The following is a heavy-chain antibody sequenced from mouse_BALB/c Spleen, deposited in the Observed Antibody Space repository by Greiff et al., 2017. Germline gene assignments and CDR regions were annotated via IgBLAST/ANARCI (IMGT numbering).Heavy chain of an antibody. D-gene: IGHD2-1*01. J-gene: IGHJ3*01. CDR3: ATYGNSFAY. CDR1: GYSITSDYA. V-gene: IGHV3-2*02. Sequence: DVKLQESGPGLVKPSQSLSLTCTVTGYSITSDYAWNWIRQFPGNKLEWMGYISYSGSTSYNPSLKSRISITRDTSKNQFFLQLNSVTTEDTATYYCATYGNSFAYWGQGTLVTVSA. CDR2: ISYSGST.